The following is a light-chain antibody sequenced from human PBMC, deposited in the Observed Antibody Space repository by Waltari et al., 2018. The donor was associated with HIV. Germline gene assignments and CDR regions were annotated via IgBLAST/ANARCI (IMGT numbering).Light chain of an antibody. CDR1: ALANHY. V-gene: IGLV3-25*03. Sequence: SNELTQPPSVSVSPGQTASITCSGDALANHYPYWLQQKPGQAPVLVIYKDTERPSGIPERFSGSRSGTTVKLTISGVQAEDEADYYCQSGGSSGSWVFGGGTKLTVL. CDR3: QSGGSSGSWV. J-gene: IGLJ3*02. CDR2: KDT.